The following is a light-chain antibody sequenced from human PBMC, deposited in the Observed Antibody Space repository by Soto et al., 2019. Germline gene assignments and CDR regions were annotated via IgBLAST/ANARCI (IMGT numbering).Light chain of an antibody. J-gene: IGLJ1*01. CDR3: QSYDSSLRAYV. Sequence: QSVLTQPPSVSGAPGQGVTISCTGSSSNIGAGYDVHWYQHLPGTAPKLLIYGNYNRPSGVPDRFSGSKSGTSASLAITGLQAEDEADFYCQSYDSSLRAYVFGNGTKVTVL. V-gene: IGLV1-40*01. CDR1: SSNIGAGYD. CDR2: GNY.